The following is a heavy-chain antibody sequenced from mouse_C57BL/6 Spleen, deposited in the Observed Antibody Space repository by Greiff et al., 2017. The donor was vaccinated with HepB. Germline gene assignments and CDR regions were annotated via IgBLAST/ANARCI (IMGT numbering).Heavy chain of an antibody. J-gene: IGHJ3*01. Sequence: VQLQQSGTELVKPGASVKLSCKASGYTFTSYWMHWVKQRPGQGLEWIGNINPSNGGTNYNEKFKSKATLTVDKSSSTAYMQIRSLTSEDSAVFYCARRYSNYVWFAYWGQGTLVTVSA. CDR3: ARRYSNYVWFAY. D-gene: IGHD2-5*01. CDR1: GYTFTSYW. CDR2: INPSNGGT. V-gene: IGHV1-53*01.